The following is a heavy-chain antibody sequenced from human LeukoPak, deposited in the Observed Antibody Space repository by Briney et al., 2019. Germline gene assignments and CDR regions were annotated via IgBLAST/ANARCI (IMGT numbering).Heavy chain of an antibody. V-gene: IGHV1-18*01. Sequence: ASVKVSCKASGGTFSSHAISWVRQAPGQGLEWMGWISAYNGDTNYAQKLQGRVTMTTDTSTSTAYMELRSLRSDDTAVYYCARDLRPNWFDPWGQGTLVTVSS. CDR2: ISAYNGDT. CDR1: GGTFSSHA. CDR3: ARDLRPNWFDP. J-gene: IGHJ5*02.